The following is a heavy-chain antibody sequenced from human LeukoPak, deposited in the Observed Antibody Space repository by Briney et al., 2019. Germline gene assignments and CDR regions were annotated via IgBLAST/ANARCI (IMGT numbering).Heavy chain of an antibody. CDR1: GFTFSSYW. J-gene: IGHJ4*02. CDR3: ARDPPSSPYDSSGYSDY. V-gene: IGHV3-74*01. Sequence: GGSLRLSCAASGFTFSSYWMHWVRQAPGKGLVWVSRINSDGSSTSYADSVKGRFTISRDNAKNTLYLQMNSLRAEDTAVYYCARDPPSSPYDSSGYSDYWGQGTLVTVSS. D-gene: IGHD3-22*01. CDR2: INSDGSST.